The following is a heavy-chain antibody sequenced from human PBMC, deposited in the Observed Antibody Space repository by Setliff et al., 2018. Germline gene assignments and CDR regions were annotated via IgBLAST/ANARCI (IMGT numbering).Heavy chain of an antibody. J-gene: IGHJ4*02. CDR1: GGSFSGYY. CDR2: INHSGST. Sequence: SETLSLTCAVYGGSFSGYYWSWIRQPPGKGLEWIGEINHSGSTYYSPSLKSRVTMFVDTSKNQFSLMLYSVTAADTAIYYCARYDSSGYSENYYFDYWGQGTLVTVSS. CDR3: ARYDSSGYSENYYFDY. V-gene: IGHV4-34*10. D-gene: IGHD3-22*01.